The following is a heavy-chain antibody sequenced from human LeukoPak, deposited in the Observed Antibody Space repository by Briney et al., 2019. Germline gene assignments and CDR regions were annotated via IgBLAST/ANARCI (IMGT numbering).Heavy chain of an antibody. CDR2: ITSSGRTI. CDR3: ARDGGGANSVYHDSFDI. J-gene: IGHJ3*02. V-gene: IGHV3-11*01. Sequence: NSGGSLRLSCAASGFTFSDYYMSWIRQAPAKGLEWVSCITSSGRTIYYADSVQGRFTISRDNAKNSLYLQMNSLRAEDTAVYYCARDGGGANSVYHDSFDIWGQGTMVTVSS. CDR1: GFTFSDYY. D-gene: IGHD2/OR15-2a*01.